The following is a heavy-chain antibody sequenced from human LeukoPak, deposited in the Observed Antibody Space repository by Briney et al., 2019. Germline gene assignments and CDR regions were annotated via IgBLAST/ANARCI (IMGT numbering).Heavy chain of an antibody. CDR2: ISGSGGST. D-gene: IGHD6-19*01. Sequence: GGSLRLSCAASGFTFSSNAMNWVRQAPGKGLEWVSTISGSGGSTYYANSVKGRFTISRDNSKNTLFLQMNSLRAEDTAVYYCAKDRGSGWYGFDYWGQGTVVTVSS. CDR3: AKDRGSGWYGFDY. J-gene: IGHJ4*02. V-gene: IGHV3-23*01. CDR1: GFTFSSNA.